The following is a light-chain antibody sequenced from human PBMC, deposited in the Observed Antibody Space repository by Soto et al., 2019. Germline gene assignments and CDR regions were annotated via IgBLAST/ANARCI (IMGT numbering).Light chain of an antibody. CDR2: EVS. CDR3: SSYRSSSPV. J-gene: IGLJ1*01. V-gene: IGLV2-14*01. CDR1: SSDVGGYNY. Sequence: QSALTQPASVSGSPGQSITISCTGTSSDVGGYNYVSWYQQHPGKAPKLMIYEVSNRPSGVSNRFSGSKSDNTASLTISGLQSEDEADYYCSSYRSSSPVFGTGTKVTVL.